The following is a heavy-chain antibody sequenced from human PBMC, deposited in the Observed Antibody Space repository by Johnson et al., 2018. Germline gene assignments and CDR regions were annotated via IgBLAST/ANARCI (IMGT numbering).Heavy chain of an antibody. V-gene: IGHV3-30*04. D-gene: IGHD3-3*01. CDR2: ISYDGSNK. CDR3: ARVVWSGLQGMDV. Sequence: QVQLVQSGGGVVQPGRSLRLSCAASGFTFSSYAMHWVRQAPGKGLEWVAVISYDGSNKYYADSVKGRFTISRDNSKNTLYLQMNSLRAEDTAVYYCARVVWSGLQGMDVWGKGTTVTVSS. CDR1: GFTFSSYA. J-gene: IGHJ6*04.